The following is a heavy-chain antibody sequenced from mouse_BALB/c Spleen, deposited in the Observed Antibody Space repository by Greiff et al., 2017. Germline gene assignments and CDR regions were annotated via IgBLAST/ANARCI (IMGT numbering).Heavy chain of an antibody. CDR3: ARWYYFDY. CDR1: GYSITSGYY. J-gene: IGHJ2*01. CDR2: ISYDGSN. Sequence: EVKLVESGPGLVKPSQSLSLTCSVTGYSITSGYYWNWIRQFPGNKLEWMGYISYDGSNNYNPSLKNRISITRDTSKNQFFLKLNSVTTEDTATYYCARWYYFDYWGQGTTLTVSS. V-gene: IGHV3-6*02.